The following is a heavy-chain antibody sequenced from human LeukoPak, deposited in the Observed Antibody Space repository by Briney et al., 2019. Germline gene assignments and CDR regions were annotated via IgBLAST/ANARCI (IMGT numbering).Heavy chain of an antibody. CDR3: ARGDFDFDS. D-gene: IGHD2-21*01. Sequence: ASVKVSCKASGYTFATYGISWVRQAPGQGLEWMGWINPHTGDTKNAQKFHDRVTMIADPFTDTAYMELRSLRSDDTGVYYCARGDFDFDSWGQGTLVTVS. CDR1: GYTFATYG. V-gene: IGHV1-18*01. J-gene: IGHJ4*02. CDR2: INPHTGDT.